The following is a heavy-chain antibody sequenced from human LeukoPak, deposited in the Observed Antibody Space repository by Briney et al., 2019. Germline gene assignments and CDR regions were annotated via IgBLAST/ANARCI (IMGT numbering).Heavy chain of an antibody. CDR3: ARKDGDY. Sequence: SETLSLTCSVSGASISNYHWTWIRQPAEKGLEWVGLIYTSGNTNYNPSLKSRVTISVDKSKNQLSLKLNSVTAADTAVHYCARKDGDYWGQGIMVTVSS. CDR2: IYTSGNT. V-gene: IGHV4-4*07. J-gene: IGHJ4*02. CDR1: GASISNYH.